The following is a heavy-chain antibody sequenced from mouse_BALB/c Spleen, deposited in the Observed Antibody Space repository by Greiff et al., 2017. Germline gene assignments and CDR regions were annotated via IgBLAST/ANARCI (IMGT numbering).Heavy chain of an antibody. J-gene: IGHJ2*01. CDR3: ADLTTALGY. Sequence: EVMLVESGGDLVKPGGSLKLSCAASGFTFSSYGMSWVRQTPDKRLEWVATISSGGSYTYYPDSVKGRFTISRDNAKNTLYLQMSSLKSEDTAMYYRADLTTALGYRGQGTTLTGSS. V-gene: IGHV5-6*01. D-gene: IGHD1-2*01. CDR1: GFTFSSYG. CDR2: ISSGGSYT.